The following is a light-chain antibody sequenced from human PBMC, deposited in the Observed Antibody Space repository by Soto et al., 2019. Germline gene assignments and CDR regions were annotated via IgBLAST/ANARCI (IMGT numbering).Light chain of an antibody. J-gene: IGLJ1*01. CDR1: SSNIGSYP. CDR3: AAWNATLTRHD. V-gene: IGLV1-47*02. Sequence: QSVLTQSPSASGTPGQRVTISCYGSSSNIGSYPVYWYQQLPGTAPKLLINSDDQRPSGVPDRFSASKSGTSASLAISGLRSEDEADYYWAAWNATLTRHDFGAGTEVTVL. CDR2: SDD.